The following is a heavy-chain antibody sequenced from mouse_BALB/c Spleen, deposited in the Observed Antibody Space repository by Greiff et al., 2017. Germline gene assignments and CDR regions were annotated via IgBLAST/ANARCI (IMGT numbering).Heavy chain of an antibody. Sequence: VKVVESGPGLVAPSQSLSITCTVSGFSLTGYGVNWVRQPPGKGLEWLGMIWGDGSTDYNSALKSRLSISKDNSKSQVFLKMNSLQTDDTARYYCARYITTVVATDAMDYWGQGTSVTVSS. V-gene: IGHV2-6-7*01. J-gene: IGHJ4*01. CDR2: IWGDGST. D-gene: IGHD1-1*01. CDR3: ARYITTVVATDAMDY. CDR1: GFSLTGYG.